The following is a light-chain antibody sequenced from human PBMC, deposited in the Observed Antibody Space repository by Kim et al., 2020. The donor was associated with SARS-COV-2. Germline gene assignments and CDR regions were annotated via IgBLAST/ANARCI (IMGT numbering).Light chain of an antibody. CDR3: QQYGSSQFT. V-gene: IGKV3-20*01. CDR2: GAS. J-gene: IGKJ3*01. CDR1: QSVSSSY. Sequence: SPGERATLSFRASQSVSSSYLAWYQQKPGQAPRLLIYGASSRATGIPDRFSGSGSGTDFTLTISRLEPEDFAVYYCQQYGSSQFTFGPGTKVDIK.